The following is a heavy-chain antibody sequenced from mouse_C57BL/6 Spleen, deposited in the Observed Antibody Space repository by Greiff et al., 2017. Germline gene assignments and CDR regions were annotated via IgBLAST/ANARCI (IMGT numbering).Heavy chain of an antibody. V-gene: IGHV5-4*01. CDR2: ISDGGSYT. Sequence: DVMLVESGGGLVKPGGSLKLSCAASGFTFSSYAMSWVRQTPEKRLEWVATISDGGSYTYYPDNVKGRFTLARDNAKNNLYLKMSQLKSEDTAMYYCARDRTLDYWGQGTTRTVSS. CDR3: ARDRTLDY. J-gene: IGHJ2*01. CDR1: GFTFSSYA.